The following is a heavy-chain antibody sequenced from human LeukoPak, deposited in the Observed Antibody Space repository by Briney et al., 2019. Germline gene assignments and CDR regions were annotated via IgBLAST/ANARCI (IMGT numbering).Heavy chain of an antibody. CDR1: GFTFSSYW. CDR3: ARSREPGRDGDY. Sequence: PGGSLRLSCAASGFTFSSYWMHWVRQVPGKGLVWVSRISSDGISTAYADSVKGRFTLSRDNAKNTLYLQMSSLRADDTAVYYCARSREPGRDGDYWGQGTLVTVSS. V-gene: IGHV3-74*01. J-gene: IGHJ4*02. D-gene: IGHD5-24*01. CDR2: ISSDGIST.